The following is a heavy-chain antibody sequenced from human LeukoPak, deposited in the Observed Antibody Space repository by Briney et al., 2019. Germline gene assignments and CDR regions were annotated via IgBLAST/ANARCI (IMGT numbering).Heavy chain of an antibody. CDR1: GGSINTPNYY. CDR3: ARQWLASYYYMDV. J-gene: IGHJ6*03. D-gene: IGHD6-19*01. V-gene: IGHV4-39*07. CDR2: IFYSGGT. Sequence: SETLSLTCTVSGGSINTPNYYWGWIRQTPGKGLEWIGNIFYSGGTYYSPSLTSRVTISLDTSRNQFSLKLNSVTAADTAVYYCARQWLASYYYMDVWGKGTTVTVSS.